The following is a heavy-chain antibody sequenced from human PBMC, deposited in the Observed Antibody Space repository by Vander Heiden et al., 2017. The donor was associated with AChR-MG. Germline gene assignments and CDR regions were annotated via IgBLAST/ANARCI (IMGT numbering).Heavy chain of an antibody. Sequence: EVQLVESGGGLVKPGGSLRLSCAASGFTFSNAWMSWVRQDPGKGLEWVGRIKSKTDGGTTDYAAPVKGRFTISRDDSKNTLYLQMNSLKTEDTAVYYCTTDLVPFLSYDYMDVWGKGTTVTVSS. J-gene: IGHJ6*03. CDR3: TTDLVPFLSYDYMDV. D-gene: IGHD3-3*01. CDR1: GFTFSNAW. V-gene: IGHV3-15*01. CDR2: IKSKTDGGTT.